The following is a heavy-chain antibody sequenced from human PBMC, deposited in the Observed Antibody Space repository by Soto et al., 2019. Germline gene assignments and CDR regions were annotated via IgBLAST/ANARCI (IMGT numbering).Heavy chain of an antibody. D-gene: IGHD3-10*01. Sequence: ASVKVSCKASGYTFTSYGIRWVRPAPGQGLEWMGWISAYNGNTNYAQKLQGRVTMTTDTSTSTAYMELRSLRSDDTAVYYWAIGGSGGGYDSYGMDFWCQGTTVTVFS. CDR2: ISAYNGNT. V-gene: IGHV1-18*01. CDR1: GYTFTSYG. J-gene: IGHJ6*02. CDR3: AIGGSGGGYDSYGMDF.